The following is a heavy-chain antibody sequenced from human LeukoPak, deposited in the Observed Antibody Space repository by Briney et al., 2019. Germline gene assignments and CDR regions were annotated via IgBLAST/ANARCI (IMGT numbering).Heavy chain of an antibody. CDR3: ARGIAGEDYGGNSGRDY. J-gene: IGHJ4*02. Sequence: ASVKVSCKASGYTFTSYGISWVRQAPGQGLEWMGWISAYNGNTNYAQKLQGRVTMTTDTSTSTAYMELRSLRSEDTAVYYCARGIAGEDYGGNSGRDYWGQGTLVTVSS. CDR2: ISAYNGNT. V-gene: IGHV1-18*01. D-gene: IGHD4-23*01. CDR1: GYTFTSYG.